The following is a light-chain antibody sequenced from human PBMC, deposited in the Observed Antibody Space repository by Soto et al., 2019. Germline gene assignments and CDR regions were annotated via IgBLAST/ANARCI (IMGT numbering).Light chain of an antibody. J-gene: IGLJ2*01. V-gene: IGLV2-8*01. CDR3: SSFAGSNNFVV. CDR1: SSDVGGYNF. CDR2: EVS. Sequence: QSALTQPPSASGSPGQSVTISCTGTSSDVGGYNFVSWYQQHPGKAPKFMIYEVSKRPSGVPDRFSGSKSGNTASLTVSGLQAEDEADYYCSSFAGSNNFVVFGGGNKVTVL.